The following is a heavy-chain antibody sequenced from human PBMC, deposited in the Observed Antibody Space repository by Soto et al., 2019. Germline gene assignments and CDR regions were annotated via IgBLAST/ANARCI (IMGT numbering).Heavy chain of an antibody. CDR2: IIPIFGTA. J-gene: IGHJ6*02. V-gene: IGHV1-69*01. CDR1: GGTFSSYA. CDR3: ARGQQWLVLGYYYGMDV. D-gene: IGHD6-19*01. Sequence: QVQLVQSGAEVKKPGSSVKVSCKASGGTFSSYAISWVRQAPGQGLEWMGGIIPIFGTANYAQKFQGRVTITADESTSTAYMELSSLRSEDTAVYYCARGQQWLVLGYYYGMDVWGQGPTVTVSS.